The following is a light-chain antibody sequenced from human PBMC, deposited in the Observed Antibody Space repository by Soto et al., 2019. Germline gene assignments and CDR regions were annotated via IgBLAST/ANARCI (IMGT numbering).Light chain of an antibody. V-gene: IGLV1-44*01. J-gene: IGLJ2*01. CDR1: SSNIGSNT. Sequence: QSVLTQPPSASGTPGQRVTISRSGSSSNIGSNTVNWYQHLPGTAPKLLIYSNNQRPSGVPDRFSGSKSGTSASLAISGLQSEDEADYYCAAWDDSLNGPGVVFGGGTKLTVL. CDR2: SNN. CDR3: AAWDDSLNGPGVV.